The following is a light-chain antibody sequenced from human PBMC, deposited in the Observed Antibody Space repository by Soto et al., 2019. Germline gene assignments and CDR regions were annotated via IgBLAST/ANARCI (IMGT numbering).Light chain of an antibody. J-gene: IGKJ1*01. V-gene: IGKV1-5*01. CDR2: DAS. Sequence: DIRMTQSPSTLSAAVGDRVTITCRASQSIAIWLAWYHQKPGKAPKALIYDASSLERGVPSRFSGSGSGTALTLTITSLQPYDFATYYCQHYGSYPWTFGQGNRVEV. CDR1: QSIAIW. CDR3: QHYGSYPWT.